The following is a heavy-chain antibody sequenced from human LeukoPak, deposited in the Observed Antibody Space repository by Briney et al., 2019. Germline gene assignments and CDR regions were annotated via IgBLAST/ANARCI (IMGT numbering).Heavy chain of an antibody. J-gene: IGHJ6*02. CDR3: ARERGYSYGSGYYYYGMDV. CDR2: IYTSGST. D-gene: IGHD5-18*01. V-gene: IGHV4-4*07. Sequence: SETLSLTCTVSGGSISSYYWSWIRQPAGKGLEGIGRIYTSGSTNYNPSLKSRVTMSVDTSKNQFSLKLSSVTAADTAVYYCARERGYSYGSGYYYYGMDVWGQGTTVTVSS. CDR1: GGSISSYY.